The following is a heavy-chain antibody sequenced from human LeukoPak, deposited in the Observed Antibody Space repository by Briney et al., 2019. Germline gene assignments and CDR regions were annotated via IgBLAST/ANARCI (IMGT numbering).Heavy chain of an antibody. J-gene: IGHJ4*02. CDR3: AKGHGDSSVWYLSDY. CDR2: ISWNSGSI. D-gene: IGHD6-19*01. Sequence: GGSLRLSCAASGFTFDDYAMHWVRPAPGKGLEWVSGISWNSGSIGYADSVKGRFTLSRDNAKNSLYLQMNSLRAEDTALYYCAKGHGDSSVWYLSDYWGQGTLVTVSS. CDR1: GFTFDDYA. V-gene: IGHV3-9*01.